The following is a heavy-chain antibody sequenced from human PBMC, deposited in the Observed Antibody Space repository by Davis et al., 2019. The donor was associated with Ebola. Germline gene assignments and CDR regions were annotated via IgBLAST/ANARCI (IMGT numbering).Heavy chain of an antibody. Sequence: SVKVSCKASGGTFSSYAISWVRQAPGQGLEWMGRIIPILGIANYAQKFQGRVTITADKSTSTAYMELRSLRSDDTAVYYCARDSLVGATAYWGQGTLVTVSS. CDR2: IIPILGIA. CDR3: ARDSLVGATAY. V-gene: IGHV1-69*04. D-gene: IGHD1-26*01. J-gene: IGHJ4*02. CDR1: GGTFSSYA.